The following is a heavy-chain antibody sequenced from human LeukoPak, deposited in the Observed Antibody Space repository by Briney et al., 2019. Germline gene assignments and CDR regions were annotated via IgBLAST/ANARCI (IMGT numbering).Heavy chain of an antibody. V-gene: IGHV3-30*18. D-gene: IGHD3-10*01. CDR2: ISYDGSNK. J-gene: IGHJ4*02. Sequence: GGSLRLSCAASGFTFSSYGMHWVRQAPGRGLEWVAVISYDGSNKYYADSVKGRFTISRDNSKNTLYLQMNSLRAEDTAAYYCAKGASALWFGEFLYWGQGTLVTVSS. CDR1: GFTFSSYG. CDR3: AKGASALWFGEFLY.